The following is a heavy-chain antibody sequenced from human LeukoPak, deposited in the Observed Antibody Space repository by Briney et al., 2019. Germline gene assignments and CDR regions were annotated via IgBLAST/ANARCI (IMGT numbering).Heavy chain of an antibody. D-gene: IGHD3-22*01. Sequence: PSETLSLTCAVSGGSISSGGYSWGWIRQPPGKGLEWIGYIYHSGSTYYNPSLKSRVTISVDTSKNQFSLKLSSVTAADTAVYYCARDRLGKYDSSGYYRSYYYYGMDVWGQGTTVTVSS. CDR1: GGSISSGGYS. CDR2: IYHSGST. J-gene: IGHJ6*02. V-gene: IGHV4-30-2*01. CDR3: ARDRLGKYDSSGYYRSYYYYGMDV.